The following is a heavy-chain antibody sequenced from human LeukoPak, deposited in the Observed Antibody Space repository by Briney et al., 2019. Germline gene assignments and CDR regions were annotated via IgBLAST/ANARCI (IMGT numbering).Heavy chain of an antibody. J-gene: IGHJ4*02. D-gene: IGHD4-23*01. CDR1: GFTFRSYD. V-gene: IGHV3-48*03. CDR3: ARDLDGGNSFDY. CDR2: ISSGGSTT. Sequence: GGSLRLSCAASGFTFRSYDMYWVRQAPGKGLEWVSYISSGGSTTHYGDSVKGRFTISRDNAKNSLYLQMNNLRAEDTAIYYCARDLDGGNSFDYWGQGTLVTVSS.